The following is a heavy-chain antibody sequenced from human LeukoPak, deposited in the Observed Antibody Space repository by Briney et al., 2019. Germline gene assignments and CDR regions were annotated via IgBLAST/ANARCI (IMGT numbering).Heavy chain of an antibody. V-gene: IGHV3-23*01. CDR2: IRGSGDIT. D-gene: IGHD3-9*01. J-gene: IGHJ4*02. Sequence: GGSLRLSCAASGFTFSSYGMSWVRQAPGKGLEWVSTIRGSGDITYYADSVKGRFTISRDNSKNTLYLQMNSLRAEDTAVYYCAKEENYDILTGYYPTSFIHYWGQGTLVTVSS. CDR1: GFTFSSYG. CDR3: AKEENYDILTGYYPTSFIHY.